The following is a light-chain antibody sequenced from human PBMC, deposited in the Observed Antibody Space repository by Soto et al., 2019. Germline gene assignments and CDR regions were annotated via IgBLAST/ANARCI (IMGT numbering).Light chain of an antibody. V-gene: IGKV3-20*01. CDR1: QSVRNNY. CDR2: GAS. Sequence: ENVLTQSPGTLSLSPGERATLSCRASQSVRNNYLAWYQQKPGQGPRLLIYGASTRATGIPDRFSGSGSGTDFTLTITRLEPEDFAVYFCLQYGGLPRTFGQGTKVDIK. J-gene: IGKJ1*01. CDR3: LQYGGLPRT.